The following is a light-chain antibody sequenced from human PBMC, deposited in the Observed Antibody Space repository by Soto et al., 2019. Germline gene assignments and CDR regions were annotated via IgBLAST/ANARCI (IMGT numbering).Light chain of an antibody. CDR3: QKYNGYAT. Sequence: DIQMTQSPSTLSASVGDRVTITCRASQSISSWLAWYQQKPGKAPKLLIYKASSLESGVPSRFSGSGSGTEFTLTISGLQPDDFATYYCQKYNGYATFGPGTKVDIK. CDR2: KAS. J-gene: IGKJ3*01. V-gene: IGKV1-5*03. CDR1: QSISSW.